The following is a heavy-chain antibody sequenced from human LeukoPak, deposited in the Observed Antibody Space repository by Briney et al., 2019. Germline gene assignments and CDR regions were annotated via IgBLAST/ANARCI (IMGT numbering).Heavy chain of an antibody. CDR3: TLNVEGNSGGGDY. J-gene: IGHJ4*02. CDR2: ISYDGSNK. D-gene: IGHD4-23*01. CDR1: GFTFSSYS. Sequence: GGSLRLSCAASGFTFSSYSMNWVRQAPDKGLEWVAVISYDGSNKYYADSVKGRFTISRDNSKNTLYLQMNSLRAEDTAMYYCTLNVEGNSGGGDYWGQGTLVTVA. V-gene: IGHV3-30*12.